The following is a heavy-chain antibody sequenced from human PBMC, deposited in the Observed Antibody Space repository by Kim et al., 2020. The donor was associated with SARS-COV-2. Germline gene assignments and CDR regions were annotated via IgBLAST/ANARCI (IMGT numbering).Heavy chain of an antibody. CDR3: ASPSAFNRGDYVFSYYYYGMDV. V-gene: IGHV3-74*01. CDR2: INSDGSST. D-gene: IGHD4-17*01. Sequence: GGSLRLSCAASGFTFSSYWMHWVRQAPGKGLVWVSRINSDGSSTSYADSVKGRFTISRDNAKNTLYLQMNSLRAEDTAVYYCASPSAFNRGDYVFSYYYYGMDVWGQGTTVTVSS. CDR1: GFTFSSYW. J-gene: IGHJ6*02.